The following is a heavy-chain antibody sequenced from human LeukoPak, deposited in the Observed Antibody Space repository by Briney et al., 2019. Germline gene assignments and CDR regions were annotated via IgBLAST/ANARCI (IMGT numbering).Heavy chain of an antibody. CDR3: ARGQGRIAARLGFDY. CDR1: GFTFSSYA. V-gene: IGHV3-30-3*01. CDR2: ISYDGSNK. J-gene: IGHJ4*02. D-gene: IGHD6-6*01. Sequence: GGSLRLSCAASGFTFSSYAMHWVRQAPGKGLEWVAVISYDGSNKYYVDSVKGRFTISRDNSKNTLYLQMNSLRAEDTAVYYCARGQGRIAARLGFDYWGQGTLVTVSS.